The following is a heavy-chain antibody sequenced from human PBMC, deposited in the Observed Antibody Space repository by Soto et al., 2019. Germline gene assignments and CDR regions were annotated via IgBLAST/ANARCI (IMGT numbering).Heavy chain of an antibody. V-gene: IGHV3-30-3*01. CDR2: ISYDGSNK. CDR1: GFTFSSYA. CDR3: ASQAPFDY. J-gene: IGHJ4*01. Sequence: GGSLRLSCAASGFTFSSYAMHWVRQAPGKGLEWVAVISYDGSNKYYADSVKGRFTISRDNSKNTLYLQMNSLGAEDTAVYYCASQAPFDYWGHGTLVTDSS.